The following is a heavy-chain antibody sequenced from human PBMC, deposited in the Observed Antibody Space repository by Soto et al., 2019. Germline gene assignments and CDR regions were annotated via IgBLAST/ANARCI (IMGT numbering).Heavy chain of an antibody. CDR3: ARSGIAAAGTPYYFDY. CDR1: GGSISSYY. D-gene: IGHD6-13*01. J-gene: IGHJ4*02. V-gene: IGHV4-59*01. Sequence: ASETLSLTCTVSGGSISSYYWSWIRQPPGKGLEWIGYIYYSGSTNYNPSLKSRVTISVDTSKNQFSLKLSSVTAADTAVYYCARSGIAAAGTPYYFDYWGQGTLVTVSS. CDR2: IYYSGST.